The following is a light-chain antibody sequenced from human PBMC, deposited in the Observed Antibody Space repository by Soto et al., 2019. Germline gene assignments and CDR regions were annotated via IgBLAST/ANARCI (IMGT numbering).Light chain of an antibody. CDR3: QQYNNWPTIT. J-gene: IGKJ5*01. Sequence: EIVMTQSPATLSVSPGERATLSCRASQSVSSNLAWYQQNPGQAPRLLIYRASTRATGTPARFSGSGSGTDFTLTISSLQSEDLAVYYCQQYNNWPTITFGQGTRLEIK. CDR2: RAS. V-gene: IGKV3-15*01. CDR1: QSVSSN.